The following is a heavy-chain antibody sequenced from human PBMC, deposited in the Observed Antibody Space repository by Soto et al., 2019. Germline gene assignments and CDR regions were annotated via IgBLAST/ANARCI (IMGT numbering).Heavy chain of an antibody. CDR3: AMGDYGRY. J-gene: IGHJ4*02. CDR2: ISARSTYT. V-gene: IGHV3-11*06. Sequence: QVQVVESGGGLVKPGTSLRLSCAASGFTFSDHYMSWIRQAPGKGLEWLSHISARSTYTNYGDSVKGRFSISRDNVKQTVYLQMNSLTVDDTAIYYCAMGDYGRYWGPGTLVTVSS. CDR1: GFTFSDHY. D-gene: IGHD4-17*01.